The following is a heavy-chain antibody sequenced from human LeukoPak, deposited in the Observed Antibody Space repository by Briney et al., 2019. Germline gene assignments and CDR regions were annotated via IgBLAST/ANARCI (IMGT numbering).Heavy chain of an antibody. CDR3: ARGDSGSYRVDY. CDR1: GFTFSSYW. CDR2: ISSDGSST. Sequence: GGSLRLSCAASGFTFSSYWMHWVRHAPGKGLVWVSRISSDGSSTTYADSVKGRFTISRDNAKNTLYLQMNSLRAEDTAVYYCARGDSGSYRVDYWGQGTLVTVSA. J-gene: IGHJ4*02. D-gene: IGHD1-26*01. V-gene: IGHV3-74*01.